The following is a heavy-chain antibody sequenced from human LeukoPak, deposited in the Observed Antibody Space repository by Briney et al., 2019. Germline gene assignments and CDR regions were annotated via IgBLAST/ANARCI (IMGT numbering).Heavy chain of an antibody. J-gene: IGHJ4*02. CDR1: GFTFSSYS. Sequence: GSLRLSCAASGFTFSSYSMNWVRQAPGKGLEWVSSISSSSSYIYYADPVKGRFTISRDNAKNSLYLQMNSLRAEDTAVYYCARTRGSYPFDYWGQGTLVTVSS. CDR3: ARTRGSYPFDY. D-gene: IGHD1-26*01. V-gene: IGHV3-21*01. CDR2: ISSSSSYI.